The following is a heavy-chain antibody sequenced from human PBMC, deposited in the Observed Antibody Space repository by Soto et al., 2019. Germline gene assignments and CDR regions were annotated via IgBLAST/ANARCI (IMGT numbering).Heavy chain of an antibody. V-gene: IGHV4-31*03. CDR3: AISFGVAAAGPFDY. Sequence: SETLSLTCTVSGGSIGSGGYYWSWIRQHPGKGLEWIGYIYYSGSTYYNPSLKSRVTISVDTSKNQFTLKLSSVTAADTAVYYCAISFGVAAAGPFDYWGQGTLVTVSS. J-gene: IGHJ4*02. CDR1: GGSIGSGGYY. D-gene: IGHD6-13*01. CDR2: IYYSGST.